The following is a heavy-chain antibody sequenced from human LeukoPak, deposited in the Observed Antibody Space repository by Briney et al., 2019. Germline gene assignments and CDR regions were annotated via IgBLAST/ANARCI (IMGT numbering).Heavy chain of an antibody. Sequence: GGSLRLSCAASGFTFSSYAMSWVRQAPGKGLEWVSAISGSGGSTYYADSVKGRFTISRDNSKNTLYLQMNSLRAEDTAVYYCARAYYYDSSAYYYDSWGQGTLVTVSS. J-gene: IGHJ5*01. V-gene: IGHV3-23*01. CDR2: ISGSGGST. CDR3: ARAYYYDSSAYYYDS. CDR1: GFTFSSYA. D-gene: IGHD3-22*01.